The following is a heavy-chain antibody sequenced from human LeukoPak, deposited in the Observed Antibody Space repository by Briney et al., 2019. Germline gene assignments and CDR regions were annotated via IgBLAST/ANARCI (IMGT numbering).Heavy chain of an antibody. CDR3: AKLGQSSRWYDFDY. CDR1: GFTFSSYA. V-gene: IGHV3-23*01. Sequence: GGSLRLSCAASGFTFSSYAMSWVRQAPGKGLEWVSGISGSGGSTYYVDSVKGRFTISRDNSKNTLYLQMNSLRAENPAVYYCAKLGQSSRWYDFDYWGQGTLVTVSS. J-gene: IGHJ4*02. D-gene: IGHD6-13*01. CDR2: ISGSGGST.